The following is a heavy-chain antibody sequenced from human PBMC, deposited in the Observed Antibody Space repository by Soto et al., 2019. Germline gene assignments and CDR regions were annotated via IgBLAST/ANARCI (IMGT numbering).Heavy chain of an antibody. V-gene: IGHV1-69*13. CDR2: IIPIFGTA. J-gene: IGHJ6*02. Sequence: ASVKVSCKASGGTFSSYAISWVRQAPGQGLEWMGGIIPIFGTANYAQKFQGRVTITADESTSTAYMELSSLRSEDTAVYYCARDSSGWYTRPEYYYGMDVWGQGTTVTVSS. D-gene: IGHD6-19*01. CDR3: ARDSSGWYTRPEYYYGMDV. CDR1: GGTFSSYA.